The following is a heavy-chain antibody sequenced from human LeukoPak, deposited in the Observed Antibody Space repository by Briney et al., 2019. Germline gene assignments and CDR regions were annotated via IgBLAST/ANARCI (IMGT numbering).Heavy chain of an antibody. J-gene: IGHJ3*02. Sequence: GGSLRLSCAASGFTFSSYAMSWVRQAPGKGLEWVSAISGSGGNTYYADSVKGRFTISRDNSKNPLYLQVNSLTAEDTAVYYCAKDSMSGDYCDSSGSDAFDIWVQGTMVTVSS. D-gene: IGHD3-22*01. CDR1: GFTFSSYA. CDR2: ISGSGGNT. V-gene: IGHV3-23*01. CDR3: AKDSMSGDYCDSSGSDAFDI.